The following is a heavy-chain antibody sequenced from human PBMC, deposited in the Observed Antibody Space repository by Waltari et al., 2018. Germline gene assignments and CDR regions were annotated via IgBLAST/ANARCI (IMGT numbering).Heavy chain of an antibody. D-gene: IGHD6-13*01. V-gene: IGHV3-72*01. J-gene: IGHJ6*02. Sequence: EVQLVESGGGLVQPGGSLRLSCAASGFTFSDHYMDWVRQAPGKGLEWVGRTRNKANSYTTEYAASVKGRFTISRDDSKNSLYLQMNSLKTEDTAVYYCARGIAAAGLYYYYGRDVWGQGTTVTVSS. CDR2: TRNKANSYTT. CDR1: GFTFSDHY. CDR3: ARGIAAAGLYYYYGRDV.